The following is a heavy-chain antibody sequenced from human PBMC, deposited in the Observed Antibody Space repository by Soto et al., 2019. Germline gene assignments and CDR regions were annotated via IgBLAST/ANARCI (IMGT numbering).Heavy chain of an antibody. CDR1: GGSISSSSYY. CDR2: IYYSGST. D-gene: IGHD6-13*01. CDR3: ARPVGGAAALVQGFDP. J-gene: IGHJ5*02. Sequence: SETLSLTCTVSGGSISSSSYYWGWIRQPPGKGLEWIGSIYYSGSTYYNPSLKSRVTISVDTSKNQFSLRLSSVTAADTAVYYCARPVGGAAALVQGFDPWGQGTLVTVSS. V-gene: IGHV4-39*01.